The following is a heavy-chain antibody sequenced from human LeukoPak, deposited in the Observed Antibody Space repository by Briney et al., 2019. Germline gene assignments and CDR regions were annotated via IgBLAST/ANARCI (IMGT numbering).Heavy chain of an antibody. J-gene: IGHJ3*02. CDR3: ARAGDFWSGYPDAFDI. V-gene: IGHV3-21*01. D-gene: IGHD3-3*01. CDR2: ISSSSSYI. CDR1: GFAFSSYS. Sequence: GGSLRLSCAASGFAFSSYSMNWVRQAPGKGLEWVSSISSSSSYIYYADSVKGRFTISRDNAKNSLYLQMNSLRAEDTAVCYCARAGDFWSGYPDAFDIWGQGTMVTVSS.